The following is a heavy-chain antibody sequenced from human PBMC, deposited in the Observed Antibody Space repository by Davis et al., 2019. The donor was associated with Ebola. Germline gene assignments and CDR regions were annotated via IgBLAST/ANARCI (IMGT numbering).Heavy chain of an antibody. CDR3: ARDLFPSGMDV. CDR2: ISYDGSNK. CDR1: GFTFSSYA. J-gene: IGHJ6*02. D-gene: IGHD3-10*02. Sequence: GGSLRLSCAASGFTFSSYAMHWVRQAPGKGLEWVAVISYDGSNKYYADSVKGRFTISRDNSKNTLYLQMNSLRAEDTAVYYCARDLFPSGMDVWGQGTTVTVSS. V-gene: IGHV3-30*04.